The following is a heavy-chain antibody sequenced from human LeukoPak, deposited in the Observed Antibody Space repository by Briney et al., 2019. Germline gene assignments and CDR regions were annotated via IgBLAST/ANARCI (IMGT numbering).Heavy chain of an antibody. CDR2: INIDGSTT. J-gene: IGHJ4*02. CDR1: GFIFSRYW. CDR3: VRDGGGGYNQIDY. V-gene: IGHV3-74*01. Sequence: PGGSLRLSCAASGFIFSRYWMHWVRQAPGKGLVWVSRINIDGSTTTYADSVKGRFTVSRDNSKSTLYLQMNSLRLEDTAVYYCVRDGGGGYNQIDYWGQGILVTVSS. D-gene: IGHD6-25*01.